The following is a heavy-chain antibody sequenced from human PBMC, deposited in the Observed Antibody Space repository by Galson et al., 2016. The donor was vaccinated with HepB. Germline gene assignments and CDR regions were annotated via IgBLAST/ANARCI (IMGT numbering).Heavy chain of an antibody. Sequence: SLRLSCASSGFTFRYYAMTWVRRAPGKGLEWVSDISGAGGTTHYADSVKGRFTISRDNSKNTLYLQMNSLRAEDTAVYYCARDRLRFLEWLLPWDAFDIWGQGTMVTVSS. J-gene: IGHJ3*02. V-gene: IGHV3-23*01. CDR3: ARDRLRFLEWLLPWDAFDI. CDR2: ISGAGGTT. CDR1: GFTFRYYA. D-gene: IGHD3-3*01.